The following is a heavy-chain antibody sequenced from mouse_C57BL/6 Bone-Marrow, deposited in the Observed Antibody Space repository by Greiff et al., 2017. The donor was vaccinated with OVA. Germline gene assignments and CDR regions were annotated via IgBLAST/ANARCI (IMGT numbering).Heavy chain of an antibody. CDR2: IYPGRGNP. V-gene: IGHV1-66*01. CDR1: GYSFTSYY. J-gene: IGHJ4*01. D-gene: IGHD2-4*01. CDR3: ARSDYDYDEDYAMDY. Sequence: QVQLQQSGPELVKPGASVKISCKASGYSFTSYYIHWVKQRPGQGLEWIGWIYPGRGNPKYNEKFKGKATLPADTSSSTAYMQLSSLTSEDSAVYYCARSDYDYDEDYAMDYWGQGTSVTVSS.